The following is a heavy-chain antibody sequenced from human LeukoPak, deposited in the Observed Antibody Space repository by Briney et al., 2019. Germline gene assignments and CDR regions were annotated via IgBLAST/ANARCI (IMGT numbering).Heavy chain of an antibody. CDR1: GYTLTELS. D-gene: IGHD3-10*01. Sequence: GASVKVSCKVSGYTLTELSMHWVRQAPGKGLEWMGGFDPEDGETIYAQKFQGRVTMTEDTSTDTAYMELSSLRSEDTAVYYCATGIWFGELGSSYGMDVWGQGTTVTVSS. V-gene: IGHV1-24*01. CDR2: FDPEDGET. J-gene: IGHJ6*02. CDR3: ATGIWFGELGSSYGMDV.